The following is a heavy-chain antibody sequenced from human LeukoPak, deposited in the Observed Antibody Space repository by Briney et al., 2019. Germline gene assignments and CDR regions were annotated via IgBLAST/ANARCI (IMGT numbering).Heavy chain of an antibody. CDR3: AKGTLYCYYYMDV. CDR2: ISGSGGST. J-gene: IGHJ6*03. Sequence: GGSLRLSCAASGFTFSSYAMSWVRQAPGKGPEWVSAISGSGGSTYYADSVKGRFTISRDNSKNTLYLQMNSLRAEDTAVYYCAKGTLYCYYYMDVWGKGTTVTVSS. CDR1: GFTFSSYA. V-gene: IGHV3-23*01.